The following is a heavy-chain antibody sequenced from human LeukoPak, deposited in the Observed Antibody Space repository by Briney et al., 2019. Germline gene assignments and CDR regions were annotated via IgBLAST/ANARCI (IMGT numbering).Heavy chain of an antibody. Sequence: SETLSLTCAVYGGSFSGYYWSWIRQPPGKGLEWIGSISYSGNTYNNPSLKSRVTISVDTSKNEFSLKLSSVTAADTAVYYCARPRGYTYGYEAFDIWGQGTMVTVSS. CDR2: ISYSGNT. D-gene: IGHD5-18*01. J-gene: IGHJ3*02. V-gene: IGHV4-34*01. CDR3: ARPRGYTYGYEAFDI. CDR1: GGSFSGYY.